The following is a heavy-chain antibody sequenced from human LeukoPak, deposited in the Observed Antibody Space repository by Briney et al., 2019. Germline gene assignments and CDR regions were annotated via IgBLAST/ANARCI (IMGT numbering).Heavy chain of an antibody. CDR3: AKAPVTTCRGAYCYPFDY. D-gene: IGHD2-21*01. CDR2: ISDSGNT. Sequence: GGSLRLSCAASGFTLSSYAMSWVRQAPGKRLEWVSAISDSGNTYHADSVKGRFTISRDSSKNTLFLQMNRLRPEDAAVYYCAKAPVTTCRGAYCYPFDYWAREPWSPSPQ. V-gene: IGHV3-23*01. CDR1: GFTLSSYA. J-gene: IGHJ4*02.